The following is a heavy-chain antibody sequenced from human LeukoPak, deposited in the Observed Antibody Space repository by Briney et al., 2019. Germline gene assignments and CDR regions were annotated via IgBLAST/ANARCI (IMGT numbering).Heavy chain of an antibody. V-gene: IGHV4-34*01. D-gene: IGHD3-10*02. J-gene: IGHJ3*02. CDR2: INHSGST. CDR3: AADGMFDAFDI. CDR1: GGSFSGYY. Sequence: SETLSLTCAVYGGSFSGYYWSWIRQPPGKGQEWIGEINHSGSTNYNPSLKSRVTISVDTSKNQFSLKLSSVTAADTAVYYCAADGMFDAFDIWGQGTMVTVSS.